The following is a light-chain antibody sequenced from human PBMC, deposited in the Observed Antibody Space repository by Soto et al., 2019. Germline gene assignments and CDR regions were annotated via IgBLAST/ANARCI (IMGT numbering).Light chain of an antibody. J-gene: IGLJ2*01. CDR2: EVS. CDR1: SSDVGGYNY. Sequence: QSVLSQPPSASGSPGQSVTISCTGTSSDVGGYNYVSWYQQHPGKAPKLMIYEVSKRPSGVPDRFSGSKSGNTASLTVSGLQAEDDSDYYCSSYAGSNNVVFGGGTPVTVL. CDR3: SSYAGSNNVV. V-gene: IGLV2-8*01.